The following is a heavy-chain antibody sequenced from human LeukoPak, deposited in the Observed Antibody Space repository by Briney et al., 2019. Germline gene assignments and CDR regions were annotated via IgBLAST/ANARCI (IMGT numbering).Heavy chain of an antibody. CDR1: GFTFSSYW. V-gene: IGHV3-74*01. J-gene: IGHJ4*02. D-gene: IGHD5-18*01. Sequence: RGSLRLSCAASGFTFSSYWMHWVRQAPGKGLVWVSRINSDGSSTSYADSVKGRFTISRDNAKNTLYLQMNSLRAEDTAVYYCARGKVDTAMAIDYWGQGTLVTVSS. CDR3: ARGKVDTAMAIDY. CDR2: INSDGSST.